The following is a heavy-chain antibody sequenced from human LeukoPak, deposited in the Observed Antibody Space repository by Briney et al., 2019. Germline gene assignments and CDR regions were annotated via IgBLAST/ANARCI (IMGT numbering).Heavy chain of an antibody. CDR3: AASRDYGDYEADY. J-gene: IGHJ4*02. V-gene: IGHV1-8*01. CDR1: GYTFTTHD. Sequence: ATVKVSCKASGYTFTTHDINWVRQATGQGLEWLGWMSPNSGDTGYAQKFQGRVTMTSDSSISTAYMELSSLRSDDTAVYYCAASRDYGDYEADYWGQGTLVTVSS. D-gene: IGHD4-17*01. CDR2: MSPNSGDT.